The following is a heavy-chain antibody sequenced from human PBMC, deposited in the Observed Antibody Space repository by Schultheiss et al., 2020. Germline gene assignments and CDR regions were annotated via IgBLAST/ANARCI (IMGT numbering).Heavy chain of an antibody. Sequence: GGSLRLSCAASGFTFSSYGMHWVRQAPGKGLEWVSAISGSGGPTYYADSVQGRFTISRDNAKNSLYLQMNSLRAEDTAVYYCAKDPYSSSWFDYWGQGTLVTVSS. D-gene: IGHD6-13*01. J-gene: IGHJ4*02. CDR3: AKDPYSSSWFDY. CDR2: ISGSGGPT. V-gene: IGHV3-23*01. CDR1: GFTFSSYG.